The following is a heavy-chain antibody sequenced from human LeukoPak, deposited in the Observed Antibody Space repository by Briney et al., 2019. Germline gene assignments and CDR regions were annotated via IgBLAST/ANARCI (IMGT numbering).Heavy chain of an antibody. D-gene: IGHD5-18*01. V-gene: IGHV3-49*04. CDR2: IRSKAYGGTT. CDR3: TRGQIQLRLYYGMDV. J-gene: IGHJ6*02. Sequence: PGRSLRLSCTASGFTLGDHAMSWVRQARGKGLVGVGFIRSKAYGGTTEYAASVKGRFTITRDDSKSIAYLQMNSLKTEDTAEYYCTRGQIQLRLYYGMDVWGQGTTVIVSS. CDR1: GFTLGDHA.